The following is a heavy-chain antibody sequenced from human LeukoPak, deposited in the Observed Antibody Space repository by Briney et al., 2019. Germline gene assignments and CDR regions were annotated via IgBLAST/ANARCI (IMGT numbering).Heavy chain of an antibody. CDR2: TYYRSKWYN. D-gene: IGHD2-8*02. Sequence: SQALSLTCAISGDSVSANSATWNWIRQSPSRGLEWLGRTYYRSKWYNDYAESMKSRIIVNPDTSKNQFSLHLNSVIPEDTAVYYCARGLTGNGDFDCWGQGTLVTASS. CDR1: GDSVSANSAT. V-gene: IGHV6-1*01. CDR3: ARGLTGNGDFDC. J-gene: IGHJ4*02.